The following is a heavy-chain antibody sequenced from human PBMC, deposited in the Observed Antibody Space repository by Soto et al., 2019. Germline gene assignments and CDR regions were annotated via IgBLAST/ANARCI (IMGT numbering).Heavy chain of an antibody. CDR3: ARDQQFRNWFDS. V-gene: IGHV1-3*01. Sequence: ASVKVSCKASGYTFSRYAIHWVRQAPGQRLEWMGWINAGNGNTKYPQKFEGRVTLTTDTSANTVYMELSSLRFEDTALYYCARDQQFRNWFDSWGQGTLVTVSS. J-gene: IGHJ5*01. D-gene: IGHD6-13*01. CDR2: INAGNGNT. CDR1: GYTFSRYA.